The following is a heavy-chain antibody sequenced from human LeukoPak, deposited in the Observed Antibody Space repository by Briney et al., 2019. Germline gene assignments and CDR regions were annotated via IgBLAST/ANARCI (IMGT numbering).Heavy chain of an antibody. J-gene: IGHJ5*02. V-gene: IGHV3-9*01. CDR1: GFTFDDYA. CDR3: AREGRRHCSSTSCYYNWFDP. D-gene: IGHD2-2*01. Sequence: PGGSLRLSCAASGFTFDDYAMHWVRQAPGKGLEWVSGISWNSGSIGYADSVKGRFTISRDNSKNTLYLQMNSLRAEDTAVYYCAREGRRHCSSTSCYYNWFDPWGQGTLVTVSS. CDR2: ISWNSGSI.